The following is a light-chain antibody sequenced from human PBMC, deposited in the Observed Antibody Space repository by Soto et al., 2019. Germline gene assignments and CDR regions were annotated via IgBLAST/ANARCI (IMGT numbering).Light chain of an antibody. CDR2: DVS. CDR1: SSDVGGYNY. V-gene: IGLV2-14*03. CDR3: SSYTTSNTRQIV. J-gene: IGLJ1*01. Sequence: QSVLPQPASVSGSPGQSITISCTGTSSDVGGYNYVSWYQHHPGKAPKLMIFDVSNRPSGVSNRFSGSKSGNTASLTISGLQPEHEADYYCSSYTTSNTRQIVFGTGTKVTVL.